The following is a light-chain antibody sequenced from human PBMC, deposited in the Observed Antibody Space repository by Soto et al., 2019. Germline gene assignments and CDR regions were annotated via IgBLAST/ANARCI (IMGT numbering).Light chain of an antibody. V-gene: IGKV3-11*01. Sequence: EIVLTQSPATLSLSPGERATLSCTASQNVGSFLAWYQQKYGQTPRLLIYDASNRPPGIQARFSGSGSGTDFTLTTSSLEPEDFAVYYCQHRANWLGTFGHGTKVDIK. CDR1: QNVGSF. CDR3: QHRANWLGT. J-gene: IGKJ3*01. CDR2: DAS.